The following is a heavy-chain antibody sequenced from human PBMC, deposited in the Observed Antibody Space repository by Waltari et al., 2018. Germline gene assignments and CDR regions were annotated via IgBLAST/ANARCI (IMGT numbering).Heavy chain of an antibody. CDR3: ARDWVVPAASYYGMDV. D-gene: IGHD2-2*01. Sequence: QVQLVQSGAEVKKPGASVKVSCKASGYTFTSYGISWVRQAPGQGLEWMGWISAYSGYTNYAQKLQGRVTMTTDTSTSTAYMELRSLRSDDTAVYYCARDWVVPAASYYGMDVWGQGTTVTVSS. V-gene: IGHV1-18*01. J-gene: IGHJ6*02. CDR1: GYTFTSYG. CDR2: ISAYSGYT.